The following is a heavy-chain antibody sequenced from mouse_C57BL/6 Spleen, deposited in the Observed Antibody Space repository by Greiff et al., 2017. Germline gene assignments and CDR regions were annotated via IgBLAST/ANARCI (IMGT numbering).Heavy chain of an antibody. CDR3: ARAYYSNYWDVGAMDD. CDR1: GYTFTTYP. J-gene: IGHJ4*01. D-gene: IGHD2-5*01. V-gene: IGHV1-47*01. Sequence: QVQLKESGAELVKPGASVKMSCKASGYTFTTYPIEWMKQNHGKSLEWIGNFHPYNDDTKYNEKFKGKATLTVEKSSSTVYLELSRLTSDDSAVYYCARAYYSNYWDVGAMDDWGQGTSVTVSS. CDR2: FHPYNDDT.